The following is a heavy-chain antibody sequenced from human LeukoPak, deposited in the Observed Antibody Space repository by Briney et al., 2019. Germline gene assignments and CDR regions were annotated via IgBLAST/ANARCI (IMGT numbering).Heavy chain of an antibody. J-gene: IGHJ4*02. CDR2: ISGAGDST. V-gene: IGHV3-23*01. D-gene: IGHD5-18*01. Sequence: GGSLRLSCAASGFTFTNHPMSWVRQAPGKGLEWVSAISGAGDSTYYADSVRGRFTISRDNSKNTLYLQMSSLGAEDTAIYYCATQATGGYSPFDFWGQGTLVTVSS. CDR1: GFTFTNHP. CDR3: ATQATGGYSPFDF.